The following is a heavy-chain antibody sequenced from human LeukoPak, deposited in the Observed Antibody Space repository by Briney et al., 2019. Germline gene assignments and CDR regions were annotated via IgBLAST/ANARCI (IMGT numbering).Heavy chain of an antibody. V-gene: IGHV3-74*01. D-gene: IGHD2-15*01. CDR2: INSDGSTT. CDR1: GFTFSNYW. Sequence: GGSLRLSCAASGFTFSNYWTQWVRQAPGKGLVWVSRINSDGSTTSYADSVKGRFTVSRDNAKNTLFLQMHSLRAEDTAVYYCARGGYCSGGSCYRGFDYWGRGTLVTVSS. J-gene: IGHJ4*02. CDR3: ARGGYCSGGSCYRGFDY.